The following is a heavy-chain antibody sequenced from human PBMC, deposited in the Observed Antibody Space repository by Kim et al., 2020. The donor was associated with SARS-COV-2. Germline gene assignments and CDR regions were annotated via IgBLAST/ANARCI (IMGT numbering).Heavy chain of an antibody. D-gene: IGHD4-17*01. CDR1: GFTFSSYA. V-gene: IGHV3-23*01. J-gene: IGHJ4*02. CDR2: ISGSGGST. Sequence: GGSLRLSCAASGFTFSSYAMSWVRQAPGKGLEWVSAISGSGGSTYYADSVKGRFTISRDNSKNTLYLQINNLGAEDTAVYYCARSPTVTSAYFDYWGQGTLFTVSS. CDR3: ARSPTVTSAYFDY.